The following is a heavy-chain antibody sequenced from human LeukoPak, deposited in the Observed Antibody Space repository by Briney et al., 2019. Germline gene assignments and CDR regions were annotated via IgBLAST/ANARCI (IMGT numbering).Heavy chain of an antibody. CDR3: ARVGFSSSYSDLDY. V-gene: IGHV1-2*06. Sequence: ASVKVSCKPSGYTFTGYYMHWVRQAPGRGLEWMGRINPNSGGTNYAQKFQGRVTMTRDTSISTAYMELSRLRSDDTAVYYCARVGFSSSYSDLDYWGQGTLVTVSS. D-gene: IGHD6-13*01. J-gene: IGHJ4*02. CDR2: INPNSGGT. CDR1: GYTFTGYY.